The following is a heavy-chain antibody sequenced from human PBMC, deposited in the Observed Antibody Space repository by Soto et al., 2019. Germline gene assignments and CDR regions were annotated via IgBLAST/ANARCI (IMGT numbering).Heavy chain of an antibody. J-gene: IGHJ5*02. CDR1: GYTFTSYG. D-gene: IGHD1-7*01. CDR2: ISAYNGNT. V-gene: IGHV1-18*01. CDR3: TRDIEDIWTYGWCDP. Sequence: QVQLVPSGAEVKKPGASVKVSCKASGYTFTSYGISWVRQAPGQGIEWMGWISAYNGNTNYAQKLQGRATMTTNTTTSTDYRELRSLRTDVTAGYYGTRDIEDIWTYGWCDPLGQGTLVTVSS.